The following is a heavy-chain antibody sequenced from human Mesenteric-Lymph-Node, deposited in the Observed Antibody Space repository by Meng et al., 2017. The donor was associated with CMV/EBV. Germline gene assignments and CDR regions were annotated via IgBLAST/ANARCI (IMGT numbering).Heavy chain of an antibody. J-gene: IGHJ5*02. D-gene: IGHD3-3*01. CDR3: AHRRGASGYLAWFDP. Sequence: SGPTLVKPTQTLTLTCTFSGFSLDTSGVGVGWIRQPPGKALEWLALIYWNDDKRYSPSLKSRLTITKDTSKNQVVLTMTNMDPVDTATYYCAHRRGASGYLAWFDPWGQGTLVTVSS. CDR1: GFSLDTSGVG. V-gene: IGHV2-5*01. CDR2: IYWNDDK.